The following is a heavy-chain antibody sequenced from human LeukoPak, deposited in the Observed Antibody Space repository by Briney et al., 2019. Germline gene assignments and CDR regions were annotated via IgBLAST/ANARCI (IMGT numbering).Heavy chain of an antibody. CDR3: ARLIAAHYYYYMDV. CDR2: INHSGST. J-gene: IGHJ6*03. Sequence: SETLSLTCAVYGGSFSGYYWSWTRQPPGKGLEWIGEINHSGSTNYNPSLKSRVTISVDTSKNQFSLKLSSVTAADTAVYYCARLIAAHYYYYMDVWGKGTTVTVSS. D-gene: IGHD6-6*01. V-gene: IGHV4-34*01. CDR1: GGSFSGYY.